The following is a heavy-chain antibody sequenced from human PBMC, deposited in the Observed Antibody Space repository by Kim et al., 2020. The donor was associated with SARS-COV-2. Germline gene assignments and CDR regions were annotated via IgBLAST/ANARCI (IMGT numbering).Heavy chain of an antibody. V-gene: IGHV4-31*03. D-gene: IGHD2-21*02. CDR2: VYFSGST. CDR3: ARAVTAFEYYFDY. Sequence: SETLSLTCTVSGGSINSGNYYWNWVRQHPGKGLEWIGYVYFSGSTHYNPSLTSRVTISLDTSKNQFSLKLTSVTAADTAVYFCARAVTAFEYYFDYWGQGTLVTVAS. J-gene: IGHJ4*02. CDR1: GGSINSGNYY.